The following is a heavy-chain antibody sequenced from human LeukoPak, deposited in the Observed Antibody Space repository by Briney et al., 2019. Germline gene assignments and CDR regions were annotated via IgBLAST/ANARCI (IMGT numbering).Heavy chain of an antibody. CDR3: ARDSYELGATFDY. J-gene: IGHJ4*02. D-gene: IGHD1-26*01. V-gene: IGHV3-74*01. CDR1: GFTLTRYW. CDR2: INIDGTTT. Sequence: GGSLTLSCAASGFTLTRYWMHWVRQVPGKGLVLVSRINIDGTTTNYADSVKGRFTVFRGNAKNTLFLQLSSLRVEDTAVYYCARDSYELGATFDYWGQGTLVTVSA.